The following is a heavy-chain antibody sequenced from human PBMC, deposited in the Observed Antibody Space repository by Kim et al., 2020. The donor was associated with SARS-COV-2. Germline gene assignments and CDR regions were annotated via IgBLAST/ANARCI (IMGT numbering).Heavy chain of an antibody. CDR2: SEK. D-gene: IGHD4-4*01. CDR3: ARGGYSNFDF. V-gene: IGHV3-7*04. J-gene: IGHJ4*02. Sequence: SEKNYVDPVEGRFTISRDNAKSSLYLQMNFLTADDTAVFYCARGGYSNFDFWGQGTRVTVSS.